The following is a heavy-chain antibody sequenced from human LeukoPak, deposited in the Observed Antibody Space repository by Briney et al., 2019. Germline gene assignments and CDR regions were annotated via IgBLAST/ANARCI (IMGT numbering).Heavy chain of an antibody. J-gene: IGHJ5*02. V-gene: IGHV4-34*01. CDR1: GGSISSYY. CDR2: INHSGST. Sequence: SETLSLTCTVSGGSISSYYWSWIRQPPGKGLEWIGEINHSGSTNYNPSLKSRVTISVDTSKNQFSLKLSSVTAADTAVYYCARSYYGSGSLNWFDPWGQGTLVTVSS. D-gene: IGHD3-10*01. CDR3: ARSYYGSGSLNWFDP.